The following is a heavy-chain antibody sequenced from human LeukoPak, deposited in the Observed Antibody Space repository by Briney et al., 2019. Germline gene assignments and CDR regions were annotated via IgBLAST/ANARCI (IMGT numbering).Heavy chain of an antibody. Sequence: GGSLRLSCAASGFTFSSYAMSWVRQAPGKGLEWVSAISGSGGSTYYADSVKGRFTISRDNSKNTLYLQMNSLRAEDTAVYYCAKSSGTMVQGANWFDPWGQGTLVTASS. D-gene: IGHD3-10*01. J-gene: IGHJ5*02. CDR1: GFTFSSYA. CDR3: AKSSGTMVQGANWFDP. V-gene: IGHV3-23*01. CDR2: ISGSGGST.